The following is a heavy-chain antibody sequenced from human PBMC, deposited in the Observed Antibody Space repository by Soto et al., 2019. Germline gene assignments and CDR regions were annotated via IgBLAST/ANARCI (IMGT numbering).Heavy chain of an antibody. CDR1: GFSINSGYY. D-gene: IGHD6-19*01. CDR2: IYHSGST. CDR3: ARVDRSGWTPNFFES. V-gene: IGHV4-38-2*01. Sequence: PAETLSLTCDVSGFSINSGYYLGLVRHPEGEGLEWIGTIYHSGSTFYNPSLKSRATMSVDTSKNQLSLKLNSVTAADTALYYCARVDRSGWTPNFFESWGRGTLVTVSS. J-gene: IGHJ4*02.